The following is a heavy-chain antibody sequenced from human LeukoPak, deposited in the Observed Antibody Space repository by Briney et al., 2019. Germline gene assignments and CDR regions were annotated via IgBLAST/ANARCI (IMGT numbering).Heavy chain of an antibody. CDR1: GGSISSSSYY. Sequence: SETLSLTCTVSGGSISSSSYYWGWIRQPPGKGLEWIGSLHYSGNTYYNPSLKSRVTISVDTSKNQFSLKLSSVTAADTAVYYCARGAAATYWGQGTLVTVSS. D-gene: IGHD6-13*01. CDR3: ARGAAATY. CDR2: LHYSGNT. V-gene: IGHV4-39*07. J-gene: IGHJ4*02.